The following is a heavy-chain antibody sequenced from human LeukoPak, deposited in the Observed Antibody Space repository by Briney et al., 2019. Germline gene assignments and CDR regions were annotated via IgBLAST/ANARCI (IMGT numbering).Heavy chain of an antibody. V-gene: IGHV3-23*01. D-gene: IGHD2-15*01. J-gene: IGHJ4*02. CDR2: ISGSGGST. Sequence: GGSLRLSCAASGFTFSSYAMSWVRQAPGKGLEWVSAISGSGGSTYYADSVKGRFTISRDNSKNTLYLQMNSLRAEDTAVYYCAKDWEYCSGGSCRTYSGLDYWGQGTLVTVSS. CDR3: AKDWEYCSGGSCRTYSGLDY. CDR1: GFTFSSYA.